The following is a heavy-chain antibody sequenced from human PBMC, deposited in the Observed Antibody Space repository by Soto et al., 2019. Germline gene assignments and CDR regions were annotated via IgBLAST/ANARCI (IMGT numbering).Heavy chain of an antibody. Sequence: QVQLVQSGAEVKKPGSSVKVSCKASGGTFSSYAISWVRQAPGQGLEWMGGIIPIFGTANYAQKFQGRVTITXXEXTXXAYLELSSLRSEDTDVYYCARALAAAGAGINWFDPWGQGTLVTVSS. V-gene: IGHV1-69*05. CDR1: GGTFSSYA. D-gene: IGHD6-13*01. J-gene: IGHJ5*02. CDR3: ARALAAAGAGINWFDP. CDR2: IIPIFGTA.